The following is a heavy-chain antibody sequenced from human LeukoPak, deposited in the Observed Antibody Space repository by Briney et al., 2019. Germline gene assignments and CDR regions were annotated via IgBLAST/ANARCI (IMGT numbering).Heavy chain of an antibody. Sequence: ASVTVSCKASGYTFTSYDINWVRQATGQGLEWMGWMNPNSRNTGYAQNFQGRVTVTRNTSISTAYMELSSLRSEDTAVYYCARVFARYCSGGSCYSRALHYWGQGTRVTLSS. J-gene: IGHJ4*02. CDR2: MNPNSRNT. CDR1: GYTFTSYD. CDR3: ARVFARYCSGGSCYSRALHY. V-gene: IGHV1-8*01. D-gene: IGHD2-15*01.